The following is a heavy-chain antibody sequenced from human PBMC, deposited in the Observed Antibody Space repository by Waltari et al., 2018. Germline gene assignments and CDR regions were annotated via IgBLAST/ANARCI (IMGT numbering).Heavy chain of an antibody. CDR3: ARSIRSAARVLDY. CDR2: ISSSSSYI. Sequence: EVQLVESGGGLVKPGGSLRLSCAASGFTFGSYSMNWVRQAPGKGLEWVSSISSSSSYIYYADSVKGRFTISRDNAKNSLYLQMNSLSAEDTAVYYCARSIRSAARVLDYWGQGTLVTVSS. J-gene: IGHJ4*02. V-gene: IGHV3-21*01. CDR1: GFTFGSYS. D-gene: IGHD6-6*01.